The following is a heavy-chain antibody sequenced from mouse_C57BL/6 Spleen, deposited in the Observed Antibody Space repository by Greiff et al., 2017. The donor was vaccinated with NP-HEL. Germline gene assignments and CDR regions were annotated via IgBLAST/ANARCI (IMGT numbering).Heavy chain of an antibody. V-gene: IGHV3-6*01. D-gene: IGHD1-1*01. Sequence: ESGPGLVKPSQSLSLTCSVTGYSITSGYYWNWIRQFPGNKLEWMGYISYDGSNNYNPSLKNRISITRDPSKNQFFLKLNSVTTEDTATYYCAREGYGSRNYWGKGTTLTVSS. CDR2: ISYDGSN. J-gene: IGHJ2*01. CDR3: AREGYGSRNY. CDR1: GYSITSGYY.